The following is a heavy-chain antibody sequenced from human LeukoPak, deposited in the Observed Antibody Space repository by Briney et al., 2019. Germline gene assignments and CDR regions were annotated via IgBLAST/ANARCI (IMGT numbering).Heavy chain of an antibody. V-gene: IGHV3-74*01. CDR2: ISGDGMNT. D-gene: IGHD3-16*01. Sequence: GGSLTLSCTASGFTFSNYWMHWVRQAPGKGLVWVSRISGDGMNTAYADSVKGQFTISRDNAKNTLYLQMNSLRVEDTAVYYCARTSYYFDSWGQGTLVTVSS. CDR1: GFTFSNYW. J-gene: IGHJ4*02. CDR3: ARTSYYFDS.